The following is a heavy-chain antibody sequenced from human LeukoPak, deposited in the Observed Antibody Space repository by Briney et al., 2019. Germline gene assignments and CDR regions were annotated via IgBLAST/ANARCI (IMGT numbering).Heavy chain of an antibody. CDR3: ARDSWLSISDSSGYYPRSAFDI. CDR1: GGTFSSYA. D-gene: IGHD3-22*01. Sequence: AAVKVSCKASGGTFSSYAISWVRQAPGQGLEWMGGIIPIFGTANYAQKFQGRVTITTDESTSTAYMELSSLRSEDTAVYYCARDSWLSISDSSGYYPRSAFDIWGQGTMVTVSS. J-gene: IGHJ3*02. CDR2: IIPIFGTA. V-gene: IGHV1-69*05.